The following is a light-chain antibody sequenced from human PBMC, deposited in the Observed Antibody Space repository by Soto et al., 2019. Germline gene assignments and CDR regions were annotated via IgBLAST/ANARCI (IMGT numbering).Light chain of an antibody. CDR3: TSYTTSSTLV. J-gene: IGLJ1*01. CDR2: DVS. V-gene: IGLV2-14*01. Sequence: QSALTQPASVSGSPGQSITISCTGTSSDVGGYNYVSWYQQYPGKAPKLMIYDVSNRPSGVSNRFSGSKSGNTASLTISGRQAEDEADYYCTSYTTSSTLVFGTGTKLTVL. CDR1: SSDVGGYNY.